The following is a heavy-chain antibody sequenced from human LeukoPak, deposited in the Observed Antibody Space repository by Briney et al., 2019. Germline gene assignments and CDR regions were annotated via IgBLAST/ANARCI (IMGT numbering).Heavy chain of an antibody. D-gene: IGHD3-16*02. Sequence: GGSLRLSCAASGFTFSDYYMSWIRQAPGKGLEWVSYISSSSSTIYYADSVKGRFTISRDTAKNSLYLQMNSLGAEDTAVYYCASLRLGELSLYGAFDYWGQGTLVTVSS. CDR3: ASLRLGELSLYGAFDY. CDR2: ISSSSSTI. V-gene: IGHV3-11*04. CDR1: GFTFSDYY. J-gene: IGHJ4*02.